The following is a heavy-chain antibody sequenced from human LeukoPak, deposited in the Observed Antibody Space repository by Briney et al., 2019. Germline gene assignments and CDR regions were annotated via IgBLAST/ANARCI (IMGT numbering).Heavy chain of an antibody. Sequence: GGSLRLSCAVSGFTFVKYAIHWVRQAPGKGLEWVASIKEDGSEKKYVDSVKGRFTISRDNAKTSVYLQINSLRAEDTAVYYCARGRTSDYWGQGTLVTVSS. CDR2: IKEDGSEK. J-gene: IGHJ4*02. D-gene: IGHD3/OR15-3a*01. CDR1: GFTFVKYA. V-gene: IGHV3-7*01. CDR3: ARGRTSDY.